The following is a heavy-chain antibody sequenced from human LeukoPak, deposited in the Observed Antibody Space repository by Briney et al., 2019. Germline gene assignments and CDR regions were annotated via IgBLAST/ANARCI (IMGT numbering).Heavy chain of an antibody. D-gene: IGHD6-19*01. V-gene: IGHV4-39*01. CDR2: IYYSGST. Sequence: PSETLSLTCTVSGGSISSSSYYWGWIRQPPGKGLEWIGSIYYSGSTYYNPSLKSRVTISVDTSKNQFSLKLSSVTAADTAVYYCARPRREYSGWYFDYWGQGTLVTVSS. J-gene: IGHJ4*02. CDR3: ARPRREYSGWYFDY. CDR1: GGSISSSSYY.